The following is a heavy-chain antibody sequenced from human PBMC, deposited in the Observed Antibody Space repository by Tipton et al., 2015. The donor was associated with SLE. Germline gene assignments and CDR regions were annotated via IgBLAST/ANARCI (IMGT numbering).Heavy chain of an antibody. CDR1: GDSITSGYY. CDR3: VRDPLRDYIQRKDWYFDL. V-gene: IGHV4-38-2*02. J-gene: IGHJ2*01. Sequence: TLSLTCAVSGDSITSGYYLGWFRPPPGKGLEWIGSVYHRMSTYYNPPLKSRVTISIDTTKNQFSLKMTSVTAADTAIYYCVRDPLRDYIQRKDWYFDLWGRGTQVTVSS. D-gene: IGHD4-11*01. CDR2: VYHRMST.